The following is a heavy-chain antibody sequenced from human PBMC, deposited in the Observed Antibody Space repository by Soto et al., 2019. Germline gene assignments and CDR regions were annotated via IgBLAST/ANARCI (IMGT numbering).Heavy chain of an antibody. D-gene: IGHD6-6*01. CDR2: ISYDGSSK. CDR3: ARARIAARPFDY. CDR1: GFTFSIYA. Sequence: GGALRLSCAASGFTFSIYAMHWVRHAPGKGLEWVAVISYDGSSKYYSDSVKGRFTISRDNSKNTRYLQMISLRAEDTAVYYCARARIAARPFDYWGQGTLVTVS. V-gene: IGHV3-30-3*01. J-gene: IGHJ4*02.